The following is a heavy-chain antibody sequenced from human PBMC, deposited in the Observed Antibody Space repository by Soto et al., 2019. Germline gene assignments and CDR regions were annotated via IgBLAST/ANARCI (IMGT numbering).Heavy chain of an antibody. Sequence: QVQLVESGGGLVKPGGSLRLSCAASGFTFSDYYMSWIRQAPGKGLEGGSYISSSGSTIYYADSVKGRFTISRDNAKNSMYLQMNSLRAEDTAVYECSRVRGILSWRPRSKGGFDPWGQGTLVTVSS. CDR2: ISSSGSTI. J-gene: IGHJ5*02. CDR1: GFTFSDYY. D-gene: IGHD2-15*01. V-gene: IGHV3-11*01. CDR3: SRVRGILSWRPRSKGGFDP.